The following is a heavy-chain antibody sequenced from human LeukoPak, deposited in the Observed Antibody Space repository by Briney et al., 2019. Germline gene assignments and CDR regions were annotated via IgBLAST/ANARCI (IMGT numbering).Heavy chain of an antibody. CDR1: GGSVSSGSYY. V-gene: IGHV4-61*01. J-gene: IGHJ3*02. Sequence: KPSETLSLTCTVSGGSVSSGSYYWSWIRQPPGKGLEWIGYNCYSGSTNYNPSLKSRVTILVDTSKNQFSLKLSSVTAADTAVFYRARVASGYDVFDIWGQGTMVTVSS. CDR3: ARVASGYDVFDI. CDR2: NCYSGST. D-gene: IGHD3-3*01.